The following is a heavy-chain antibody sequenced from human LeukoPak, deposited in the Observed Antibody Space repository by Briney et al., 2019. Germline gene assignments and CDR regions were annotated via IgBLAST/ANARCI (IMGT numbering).Heavy chain of an antibody. CDR1: GFFFSNYW. CDR2: IKEDESEK. Sequence: TGGSLRLSCAASGFFFSNYWTSWVRQAPGKGLEWVANIKEDESEKYYVNSVKGRFTISRDDAKNSLYLHMNSLRAEDTAVYYCARIRVSSYYGMDIWGQGTTVTVSS. V-gene: IGHV3-7*05. J-gene: IGHJ6*02. D-gene: IGHD2/OR15-2a*01. CDR3: ARIRVSSYYGMDI.